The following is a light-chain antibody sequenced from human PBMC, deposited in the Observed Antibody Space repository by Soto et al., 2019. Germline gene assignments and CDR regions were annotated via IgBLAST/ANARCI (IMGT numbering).Light chain of an antibody. V-gene: IGKV4-1*01. CDR1: QSVLYSSNSKNY. Sequence: DIVMTQSPDSLAVSLGERATINCKSSQSVLYSSNSKNYLAWYQQKPGQPPKLLIYWASTRESGVPDRFSGSGSETDFTLTIRSLQAEDAAVYYCQQYYSSPYTFGQGTKLEIK. CDR3: QQYYSSPYT. J-gene: IGKJ2*01. CDR2: WAS.